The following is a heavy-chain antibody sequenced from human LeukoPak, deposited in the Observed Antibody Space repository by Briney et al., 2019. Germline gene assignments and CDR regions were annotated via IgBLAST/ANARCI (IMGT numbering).Heavy chain of an antibody. V-gene: IGHV3-23*01. CDR1: GFTFSSYA. CDR2: ISGSGGST. Sequence: GGSLRLSCAASGFTFSSYAMSWVRQAPGKGLEWVSAISGSGGSTYCADSVKGRFTISRDNSKNTLYLQMNSLRAEDTAVYYCAKDGYCSSTSCYREYNWFDPWGQGTLVTVSS. D-gene: IGHD2-2*03. CDR3: AKDGYCSSTSCYREYNWFDP. J-gene: IGHJ5*02.